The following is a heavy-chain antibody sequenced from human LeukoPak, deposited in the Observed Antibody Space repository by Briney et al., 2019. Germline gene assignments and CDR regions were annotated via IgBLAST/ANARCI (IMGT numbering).Heavy chain of an antibody. Sequence: GGSLRLPCAASGFSFSTYGMHWVRQAPGKGLEWVAAAQGDGRLQYYADSVKGRFTISKDISKSTLYVQMNSLRAEDTAVYYCATGGGFYYGHWGQGTLVTVSS. J-gene: IGHJ4*02. D-gene: IGHD3-22*01. V-gene: IGHV3-30*02. CDR2: AQGDGRLQ. CDR1: GFSFSTYG. CDR3: ATGGGFYYGH.